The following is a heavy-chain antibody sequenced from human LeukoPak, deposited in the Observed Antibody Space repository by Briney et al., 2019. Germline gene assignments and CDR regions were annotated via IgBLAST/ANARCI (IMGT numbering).Heavy chain of an antibody. CDR2: INHSGST. Sequence: PSETLSLNCTVSGGSISSYYWSWIRQPPGKGLEWIGEINHSGSTNYNPSLKSRVTISVDTSKNQFSLKLSSVTAADTAVYYCARVFVVVVAATGWFDPWGQGTLVTVSS. D-gene: IGHD2-15*01. CDR3: ARVFVVVVAATGWFDP. J-gene: IGHJ5*02. CDR1: GGSISSYY. V-gene: IGHV4-34*01.